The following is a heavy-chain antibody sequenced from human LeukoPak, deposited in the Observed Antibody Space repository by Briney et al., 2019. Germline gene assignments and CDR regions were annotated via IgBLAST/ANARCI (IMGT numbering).Heavy chain of an antibody. CDR3: ARFWSGYRSFDY. D-gene: IGHD3-3*01. CDR2: INQDGSEK. V-gene: IGHV3-7*03. J-gene: IGHJ4*02. Sequence: GGSLRLSCAASGFLFSSYWMSWVRQAPGKGLEWVANINQDGSEKYYVDSVKGRFIISRDNAKNSLYLQMNSLRAEDTAVYYCARFWSGYRSFDYWGQGTLVTVSS. CDR1: GFLFSSYW.